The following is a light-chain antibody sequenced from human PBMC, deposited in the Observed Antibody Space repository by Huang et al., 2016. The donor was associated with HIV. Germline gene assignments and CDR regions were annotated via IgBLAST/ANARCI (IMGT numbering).Light chain of an antibody. V-gene: IGKV1-NL1*01. J-gene: IGKJ1*01. CDR2: DAS. CDR3: QQYVITPPWT. CDR1: QEISKS. Sequence: DIQMTQSPSSLSASVGDRVTITCRASQEISKSLAWYQQKAGKAPKLLVYDASRLESRVPSRFSGSGSGTDYTLTISSLQTEDFATYYCQQYVITPPWTFGQGTKVEVK.